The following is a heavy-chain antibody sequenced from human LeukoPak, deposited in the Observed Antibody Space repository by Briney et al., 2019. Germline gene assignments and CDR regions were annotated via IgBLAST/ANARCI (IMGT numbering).Heavy chain of an antibody. J-gene: IGHJ5*02. CDR1: GYTFTSYA. CDR3: ARVGIYGAAAESNWFDP. V-gene: IGHV7-4-1*02. D-gene: IGHD6-13*01. Sequence: ASVKVSCKASGYTFTSYAMNWVRQAPGQGLEWMGWINTNTGNPTYAQGFTGRFVFSLDTPVSTAYLQISSLKAEDTAVYYCARVGIYGAAAESNWFDPWGQGTLVTVSS. CDR2: INTNTGNP.